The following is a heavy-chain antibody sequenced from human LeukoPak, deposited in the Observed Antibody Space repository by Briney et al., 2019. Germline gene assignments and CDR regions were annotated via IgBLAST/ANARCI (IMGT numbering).Heavy chain of an antibody. CDR2: IIPIFGTA. Sequence: GSSVKVSCKASGGTFSSYAISWVRQAPGQGLEWMGGIIPIFGTANYAQKFQGRVTITADKSTSTAYMELSSLRSEDTAVYYCAREKTGTTENGYYYYGMDVWGQGTTVTVSS. D-gene: IGHD1-7*01. V-gene: IGHV1-69*06. J-gene: IGHJ6*02. CDR1: GGTFSSYA. CDR3: AREKTGTTENGYYYYGMDV.